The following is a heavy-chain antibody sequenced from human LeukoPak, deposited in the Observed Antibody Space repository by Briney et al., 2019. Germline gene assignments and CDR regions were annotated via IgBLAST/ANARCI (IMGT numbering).Heavy chain of an antibody. CDR2: IYHSGST. CDR1: GYSISSGYY. J-gene: IGHJ3*02. Sequence: PSETLSLTCTVSGYSISSGYYWGWIRQPPGKGLEWIGSIYHSGSTYYNPSLKSRVTISVDTSKNQFSLKLSSVTAADTAVYYCARDQARELWDALDIWGQGTMVTVSS. CDR3: ARDQARELWDALDI. D-gene: IGHD1-26*01. V-gene: IGHV4-38-2*02.